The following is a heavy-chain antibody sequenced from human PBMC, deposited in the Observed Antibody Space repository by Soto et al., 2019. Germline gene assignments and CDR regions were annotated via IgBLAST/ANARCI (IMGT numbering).Heavy chain of an antibody. J-gene: IGHJ4*02. V-gene: IGHV4-59*01. CDR3: ARNLRYDPIWNGY. D-gene: IGHD3-3*01. Sequence: QHPGKGLEWIGYIYYSGSTNYNPSLKSRVTISVDTSKNQFSLKLSSVTAADTAVYYCARNLRYDPIWNGYWGQGTLVTV. CDR2: IYYSGST.